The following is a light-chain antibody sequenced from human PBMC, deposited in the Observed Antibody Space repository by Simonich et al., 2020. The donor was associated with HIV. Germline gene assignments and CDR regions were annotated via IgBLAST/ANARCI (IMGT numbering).Light chain of an antibody. Sequence: QSALTQPASVSGSPGQSITISCTGTSGDVGGYNYVSWYPQHPGKAPKLMIYDVRNRPSGVSNRFSSAKSGNTASLTISGLQAEDEADYYCSSYTSSGVFGGGTKLTVL. CDR2: DVR. J-gene: IGLJ3*02. CDR3: SSYTSSGV. V-gene: IGLV2-14*03. CDR1: SGDVGGYNY.